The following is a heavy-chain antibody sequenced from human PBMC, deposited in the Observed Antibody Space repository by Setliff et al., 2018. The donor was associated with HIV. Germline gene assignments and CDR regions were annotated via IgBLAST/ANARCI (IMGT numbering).Heavy chain of an antibody. D-gene: IGHD3-16*01. Sequence: SETVSLTCTVSGGSIASDIYYWNWIRQPAGKGLEWIGRIYTRGNTNYNPSLKSRVTISVDTSKNQFSLKLSSVTAADTAVYYCGIEGDDYNEYWGQGTLVTVSS. J-gene: IGHJ4*02. CDR3: GIEGDDYNEY. V-gene: IGHV4-61*02. CDR2: IYTRGNT. CDR1: GGSIASDIYY.